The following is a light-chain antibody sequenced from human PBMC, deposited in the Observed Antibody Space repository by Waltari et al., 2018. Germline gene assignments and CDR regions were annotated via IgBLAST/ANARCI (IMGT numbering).Light chain of an antibody. J-gene: IGKJ1*01. V-gene: IGKV3-20*01. CDR1: QSVSMF. CDR2: GAS. CDR3: QKYDRLPAT. Sequence: SCRASQSVSMFLAWYQQKPGQAPRHLIYGASTRANGIPDRFSGSGSGTDFSLTISRLEPEDFAVYYCQKYDRLPATFGQGTKVEIK.